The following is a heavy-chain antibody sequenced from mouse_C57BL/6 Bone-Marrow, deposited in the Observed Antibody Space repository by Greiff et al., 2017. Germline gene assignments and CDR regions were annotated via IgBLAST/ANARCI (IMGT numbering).Heavy chain of an antibody. Sequence: EVQRVESGGGLVKPGGSLKLSCAASGFTFSDYGMHLVRQAPEKGLEWVAYISSGSSTIYYADTVKGRFTISRDNAKNTLFLQMTSLRSEDTAMYYCARPIAYWGQGTLVTVSA. CDR1: GFTFSDYG. CDR3: ARPIAY. CDR2: ISSGSSTI. V-gene: IGHV5-17*01. J-gene: IGHJ3*01.